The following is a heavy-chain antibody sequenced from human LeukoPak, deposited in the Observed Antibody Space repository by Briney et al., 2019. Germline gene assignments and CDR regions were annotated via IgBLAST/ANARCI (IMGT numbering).Heavy chain of an antibody. J-gene: IGHJ4*02. CDR2: IYYSGST. Sequence: SETLSPTCTVSGGSISSSSYYWGWIRQPPGKGLEWIGSIYYSGSTYYNPSLKSRVTISVDTSKNQFSLKLSSVTAADTAVYYCARLNYYGSGRSVDYWGQGTLVTVSS. CDR3: ARLNYYGSGRSVDY. CDR1: GGSISSSSYY. V-gene: IGHV4-39*01. D-gene: IGHD3-10*01.